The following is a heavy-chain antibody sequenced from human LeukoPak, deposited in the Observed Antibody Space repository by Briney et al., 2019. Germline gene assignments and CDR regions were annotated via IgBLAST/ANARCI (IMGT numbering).Heavy chain of an antibody. CDR2: IIPIFGTA. Sequence: SVKVSCKASGGTFSSYAISWVRQAPGQGLEWMGGIIPIFGTANYAQKFQGRVTITTDESTSTAYMELSSLRSEDAAVYYCARDTAAAGDYYYYMDVWGKGTTVTVSS. V-gene: IGHV1-69*05. J-gene: IGHJ6*03. CDR1: GGTFSSYA. CDR3: ARDTAAAGDYYYYMDV. D-gene: IGHD6-13*01.